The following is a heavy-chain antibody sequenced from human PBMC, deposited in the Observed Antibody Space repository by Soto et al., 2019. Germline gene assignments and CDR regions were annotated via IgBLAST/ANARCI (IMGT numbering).Heavy chain of an antibody. V-gene: IGHV1-8*01. Sequence: ASAKVSCKASGYTFTSYDINWVRQATGQGLEWMGWMNPNSGNTGYAQKFQGRVTMTRNTSISTAYMELSSLRSEDTAVYYCARGFWSGYPYYYYMDVWGKGTTVTVSS. J-gene: IGHJ6*03. D-gene: IGHD3-3*01. CDR2: MNPNSGNT. CDR3: ARGFWSGYPYYYYMDV. CDR1: GYTFTSYD.